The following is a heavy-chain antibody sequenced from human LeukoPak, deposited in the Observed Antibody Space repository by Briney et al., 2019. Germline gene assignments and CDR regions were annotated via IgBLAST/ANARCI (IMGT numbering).Heavy chain of an antibody. Sequence: GASVKVSCKASGYTFTSYGISWVRQAPGQGLEWMGWISAYNGNTNYAQKLQGRVTMTTDTSTSTAYMELRSLRSDDTAVYYCAIENNWNDEDAFDIRGQGTMVTVSS. CDR1: GYTFTSYG. V-gene: IGHV1-18*01. CDR3: AIENNWNDEDAFDI. D-gene: IGHD1-20*01. CDR2: ISAYNGNT. J-gene: IGHJ3*02.